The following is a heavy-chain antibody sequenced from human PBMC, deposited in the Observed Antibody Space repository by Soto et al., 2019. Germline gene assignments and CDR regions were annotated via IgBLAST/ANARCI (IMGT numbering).Heavy chain of an antibody. Sequence: GGSLRLSCAASGFTFSSYAMSWVRQAPGKGLEWVSAISGSGGSTYYADSVKGRFTISRDNSKNTLYLQMNSLRAEDTAVYYCARDSGYLTRRTASRLADYYFAMDVWGQGTAVTVSS. CDR1: GFTFSSYA. D-gene: IGHD6-6*01. V-gene: IGHV3-23*01. CDR3: ARDSGYLTRRTASRLADYYFAMDV. CDR2: ISGSGGST. J-gene: IGHJ6*02.